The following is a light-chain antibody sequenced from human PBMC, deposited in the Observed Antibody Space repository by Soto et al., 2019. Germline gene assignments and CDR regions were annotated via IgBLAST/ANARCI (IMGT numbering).Light chain of an antibody. Sequence: EIVLTQSPGTLSLSVGERVTLSCRASQSVSSYLAWYQQTPGQAPRFLIYDTSNRATGTPDRFSGRGSGTDFTLTISRLEPEDFTVYYCQQYGSSPLTFGGGTTVEIK. CDR3: QQYGSSPLT. V-gene: IGKV3-20*01. CDR1: QSVSSY. CDR2: DTS. J-gene: IGKJ4*01.